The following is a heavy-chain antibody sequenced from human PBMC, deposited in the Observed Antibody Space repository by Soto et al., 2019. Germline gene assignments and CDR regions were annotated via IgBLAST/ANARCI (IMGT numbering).Heavy chain of an antibody. CDR1: GYTFTSYA. Sequence: GASVKVSCKASGYTFTSYAMHWVRQAPGQRLEWMGWINAGNGNTRYSQKFQGRVTITRDTSASTAYMELRSLRSDDTAVYYCARNAQDLYYYYYYMDVWGKGTTVTVSS. CDR3: ARNAQDLYYYYYYMDV. CDR2: INAGNGNT. V-gene: IGHV1-3*01. J-gene: IGHJ6*03.